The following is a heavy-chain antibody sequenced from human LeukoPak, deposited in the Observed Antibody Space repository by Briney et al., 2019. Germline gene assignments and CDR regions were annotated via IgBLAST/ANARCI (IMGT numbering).Heavy chain of an antibody. Sequence: ASVKVSCKASGYTFTSYDINWVRQATGQGLEWMGWMNPNSANTGYAQKFQGRVNMTRDTSISTAYMELSSLTSEDAAAYYCARGPSYGSGSYNIYGIDYWGQGTLVTVSS. D-gene: IGHD3-10*01. CDR3: ARGPSYGSGSYNIYGIDY. CDR1: GYTFTSYD. V-gene: IGHV1-8*01. CDR2: MNPNSANT. J-gene: IGHJ4*02.